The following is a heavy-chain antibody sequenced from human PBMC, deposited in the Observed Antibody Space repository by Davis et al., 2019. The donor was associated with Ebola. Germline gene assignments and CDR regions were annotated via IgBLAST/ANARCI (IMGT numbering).Heavy chain of an antibody. CDR3: ASQHGSGSYYLRY. CDR1: GFTFDDYA. CDR2: ISWNSGSI. V-gene: IGHV3-9*01. D-gene: IGHD3-10*01. J-gene: IGHJ4*02. Sequence: PGGSLRLSCAASGFTFDDYAMHWVRQAPGKGLEWVSGISWNSGSIGYADSVKGRFTISRDNAKNSLYLQMNSLRAEDTAVYYCASQHGSGSYYLRYWGQGTLVTVSS.